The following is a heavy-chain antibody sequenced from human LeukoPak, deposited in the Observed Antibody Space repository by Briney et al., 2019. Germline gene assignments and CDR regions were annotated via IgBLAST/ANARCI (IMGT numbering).Heavy chain of an antibody. J-gene: IGHJ4*02. D-gene: IGHD3-22*01. Sequence: GGSLRLSCVGSGFSFSGHWMTWVRQAPRKGLQGVANMKQDGSEKYYVDSVKGRFTISRDNAKNSLYLQMDTLRAEDTAVYYCARVSYGSTGYFFDYWGQGSLVTVSS. CDR1: GFSFSGHW. CDR2: MKQDGSEK. V-gene: IGHV3-7*01. CDR3: ARVSYGSTGYFFDY.